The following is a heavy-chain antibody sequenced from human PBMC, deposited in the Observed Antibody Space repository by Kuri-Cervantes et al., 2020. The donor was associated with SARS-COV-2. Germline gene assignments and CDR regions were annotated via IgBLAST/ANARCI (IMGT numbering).Heavy chain of an antibody. Sequence: GESLKISCAASGFTFSSYAMHWVRQAPGKGLEYVSAISSNGGSTYYANSVKGRFTISRDNSKNTLYLQMGSLRAEDMAVYYCAKDRVGVQDFWGQGTLVT. D-gene: IGHD2-21*01. CDR2: ISSNGGST. CDR3: AKDRVGVQDF. J-gene: IGHJ4*02. V-gene: IGHV3-64*01. CDR1: GFTFSSYA.